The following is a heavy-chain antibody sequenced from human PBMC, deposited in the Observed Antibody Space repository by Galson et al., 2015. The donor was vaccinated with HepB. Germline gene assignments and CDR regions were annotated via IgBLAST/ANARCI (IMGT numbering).Heavy chain of an antibody. CDR2: ISAYNGNT. CDR1: GYTFTSYG. V-gene: IGHV1-18*04. Sequence: SVKVSCKASGYTFTSYGISWVRQAPGQGLEWMGWISAYNGNTNYAQKLQGRVTMTTDTSTSTAYMELRSLRSDDTAVYYCARDRGSPWVGSGWYVYWGQGTLVTVSS. D-gene: IGHD6-19*01. J-gene: IGHJ4*02. CDR3: ARDRGSPWVGSGWYVY.